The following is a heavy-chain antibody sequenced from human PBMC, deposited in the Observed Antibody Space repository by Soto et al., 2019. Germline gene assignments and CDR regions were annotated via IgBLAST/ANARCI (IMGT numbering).Heavy chain of an antibody. J-gene: IGHJ6*02. CDR3: ARAENYYGSSGYYYYYYGMDV. CDR2: INPSGGST. D-gene: IGHD3-22*01. Sequence: ASVKVSCKASGYTFTSYYMHWVRQAPGQGLEWMGIINPSGGSTSYAQKFQGRVTMTRDTSTSTVYMELSSLRSEDTAVYYCARAENYYGSSGYYYYYYGMDVWGQGTTVTVSS. CDR1: GYTFTSYY. V-gene: IGHV1-46*01.